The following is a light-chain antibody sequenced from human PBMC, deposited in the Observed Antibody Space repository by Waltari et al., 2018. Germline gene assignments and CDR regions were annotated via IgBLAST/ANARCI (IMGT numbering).Light chain of an antibody. CDR1: QSIGSW. V-gene: IGKV1-5*03. CDR2: EAT. CDR3: QRYNSYPIT. Sequence: DIQMTQLPYTLSASVGDRVTITCRASQSIGSWLAWYQQKPGKAPKLLIYEATSLEIGVPSRFSASGSGTEFTLTISSLQPDDFATYYCQRYNSYPITFGPGTKVDI. J-gene: IGKJ3*01.